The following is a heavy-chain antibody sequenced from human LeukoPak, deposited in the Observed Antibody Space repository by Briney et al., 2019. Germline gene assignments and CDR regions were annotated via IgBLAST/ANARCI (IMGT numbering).Heavy chain of an antibody. CDR2: ISAYNGNT. J-gene: IGHJ6*03. CDR3: ARDSSWYVDYYYMDV. Sequence: ASVTVSCKASGYTFTSYGISWVRQAPGQGLEWMGWISAYNGNTNYAQKLQGRVTMTTDTSTSTAYMELRSLRSDDTAVYYCARDSSWYVDYYYMDVWGKGTTVTVSS. CDR1: GYTFTSYG. V-gene: IGHV1-18*01. D-gene: IGHD6-13*01.